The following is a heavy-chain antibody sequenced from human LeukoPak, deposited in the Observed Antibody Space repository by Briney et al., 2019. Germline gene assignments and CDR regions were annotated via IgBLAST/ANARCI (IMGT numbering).Heavy chain of an antibody. CDR1: GFTVSSNY. J-gene: IGHJ4*02. CDR3: AKRWSYYDSSGYPNFDY. D-gene: IGHD3-22*01. Sequence: PGGSLRLSCAASGFTVSSNYMSWVRQAPGKGLEWVSVIYSDRSTYYADSVKGRFTISRDNSKNTLYLQMNSLRAEDTAVYYCAKRWSYYDSSGYPNFDYWGQGTLVTVSS. V-gene: IGHV3-66*01. CDR2: IYSDRST.